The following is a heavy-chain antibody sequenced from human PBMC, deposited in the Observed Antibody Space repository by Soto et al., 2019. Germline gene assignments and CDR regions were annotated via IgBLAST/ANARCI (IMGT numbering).Heavy chain of an antibody. J-gene: IGHJ6*02. D-gene: IGHD5-18*01. CDR1: GFTLSSYA. CDR2: ISYDGSNK. CDR3: ARRGGYSYENAYYYYGMDV. V-gene: IGHV3-30-3*01. Sequence: QVQLVESGGGVVQPGRSLRLTCAASGFTLSSYAMHWVRQAPGKGLEWVAVISYDGSNKYYADSVKGRFTISRDNSKNTLYLQMNSLRAEDTAVYYCARRGGYSYENAYYYYGMDVWGQGTTVTVSS.